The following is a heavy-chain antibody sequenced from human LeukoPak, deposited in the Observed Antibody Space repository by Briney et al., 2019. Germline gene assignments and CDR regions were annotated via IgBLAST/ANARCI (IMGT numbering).Heavy chain of an antibody. CDR2: ISQGGSEK. J-gene: IGHJ4*02. V-gene: IGHV3-7*01. CDR1: GFTFSTFW. Sequence: GGSLRLSCAASGFTFSTFWMSWVRQAPGKGLEWVANISQGGSEKYYVDSMKGRFTVSRDNAKNSLYLQMDSLRAEDTAVYCCARGGTFVSDYWGQGTLVTVSS. CDR3: ARGGTFVSDY. D-gene: IGHD1-1*01.